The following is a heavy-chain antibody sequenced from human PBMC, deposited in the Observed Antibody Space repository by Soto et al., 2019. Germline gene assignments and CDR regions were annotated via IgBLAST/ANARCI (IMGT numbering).Heavy chain of an antibody. Sequence: PSETLSLTCTVSGGSISSYYWSWIRQPPGKGLEWIGYIYYSGSTNYNPSLKSRVTISVDTSKNQFSLKMSSVTAADTAVYYCAGRYYDFWSGYYSPGDFDIWGQGTLVTV. D-gene: IGHD3-3*01. CDR2: IYYSGST. J-gene: IGHJ3*02. CDR3: AGRYYDFWSGYYSPGDFDI. CDR1: GGSISSYY. V-gene: IGHV4-59*01.